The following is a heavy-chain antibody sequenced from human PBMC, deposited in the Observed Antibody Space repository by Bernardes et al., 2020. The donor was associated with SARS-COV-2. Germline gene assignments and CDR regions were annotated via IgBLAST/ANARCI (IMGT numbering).Heavy chain of an antibody. D-gene: IGHD4-4*01. CDR3: ARDNYNNYAGSAFDI. CDR1: GGSISSGSYY. V-gene: IGHV4-61*02. CDR2: IYTTGST. Sequence: SETLSLTCTVSGGSISSGSYYWSWIRQPAGKGLAWIGRIYTTGSTNYNPSLKSRLTMSVDTSKNQFSLKLSSVTAADTAVYYCARDNYNNYAGSAFDIWGPGTMVTVSS. J-gene: IGHJ3*02.